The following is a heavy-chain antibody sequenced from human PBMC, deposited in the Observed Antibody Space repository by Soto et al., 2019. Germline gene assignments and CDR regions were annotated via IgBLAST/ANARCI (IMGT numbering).Heavy chain of an antibody. V-gene: IGHV4-34*01. CDR3: AIHIYDSSGFYRYYYGMDV. D-gene: IGHD3-22*01. CDR1: GGTGGSFSGYY. CDR2: LNHSGST. Sequence: SETKCHTWAVYGGTGGSFSGYYWSWIRQPPGKGLEWIGELNHSGSTNYNPSLKSRFTISVDTSKNQFSLKLSSVTAADTAVYYCAIHIYDSSGFYRYYYGMDVWGQGTMVTVSS. J-gene: IGHJ6*02.